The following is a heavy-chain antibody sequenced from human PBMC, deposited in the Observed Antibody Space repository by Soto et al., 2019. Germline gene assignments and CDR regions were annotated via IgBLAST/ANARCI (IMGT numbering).Heavy chain of an antibody. Sequence: QVQLVQSGAEVKKPGSSEKVSCKASGGTFSSYAISWVRQAPGQGLEWMGGIIPIFGTANYAQKFQGRVTITADESTSTAYMELSSLRSEDTAVYYCARGSPAARGHYYYYGMDVWGQGTTVTVSS. V-gene: IGHV1-69*01. CDR3: ARGSPAARGHYYYYGMDV. D-gene: IGHD6-13*01. J-gene: IGHJ6*02. CDR1: GGTFSSYA. CDR2: IIPIFGTA.